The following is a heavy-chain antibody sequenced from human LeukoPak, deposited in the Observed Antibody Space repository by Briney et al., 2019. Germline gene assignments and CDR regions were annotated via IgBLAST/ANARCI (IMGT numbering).Heavy chain of an antibody. CDR2: INHSGST. CDR3: ARRAATQDY. Sequence: SETLSLTCAVYGGSFIDYYGSWIRQPPGKGLEWIGEINHSGSTNYNPSLKSRVTISVDTSKNQFSLRLSSVTAADTAVYYCARRAATQDYWGQGTLVTVSS. J-gene: IGHJ4*02. D-gene: IGHD6-25*01. V-gene: IGHV4-34*01. CDR1: GGSFIDYY.